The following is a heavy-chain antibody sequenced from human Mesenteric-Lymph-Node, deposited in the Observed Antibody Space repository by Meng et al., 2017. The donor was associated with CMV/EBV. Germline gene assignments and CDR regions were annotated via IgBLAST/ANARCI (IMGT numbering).Heavy chain of an antibody. CDR1: GFNVCTNY. J-gene: IGHJ3*01. CDR2: ISSGGTT. Sequence: ETLSLTCAASGFNVCTNYMSWVRQAPGKGLVWVSVISSGGTTYYGDSVKGRFTISRDNSKNTLYLQMNSLSAEDTAVYYCATQATMDALDVWGQGTMVTVSS. D-gene: IGHD4/OR15-4a*01. CDR3: ATQATMDALDV. V-gene: IGHV3-53*01.